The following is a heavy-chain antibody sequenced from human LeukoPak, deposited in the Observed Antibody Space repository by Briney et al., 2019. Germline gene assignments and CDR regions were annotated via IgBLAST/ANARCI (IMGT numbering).Heavy chain of an antibody. D-gene: IGHD4-17*01. Sequence: GGSLSLSCGPCVYLFRECPIQCPRQAPDKGLEWVAVISYDGRNKYYADSVKGRFTISRDNSKNTLYVQMNTLRTDDTHVYNCATDYYGADLWGRGTLVTVSS. CDR1: VYLFRECP. J-gene: IGHJ4*02. V-gene: IGHV3-30*04. CDR2: ISYDGRNK. CDR3: ATDYYGADL.